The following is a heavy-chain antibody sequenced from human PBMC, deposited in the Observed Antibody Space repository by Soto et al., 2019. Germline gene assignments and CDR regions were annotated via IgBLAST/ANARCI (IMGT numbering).Heavy chain of an antibody. CDR3: AVGGYDSSGYYRDAFDI. Sequence: GASVKVSCKASGYTFTNYAMHWVRQAPGQRLEWMGWINAGNGNTKYSQKFQGRVTITRDTSASTAYMELSSLRSEDTAVYYCAVGGYDSSGYYRDAFDIWGQGTMVTVSS. CDR1: GYTFTNYA. CDR2: INAGNGNT. D-gene: IGHD3-22*01. V-gene: IGHV1-3*01. J-gene: IGHJ3*02.